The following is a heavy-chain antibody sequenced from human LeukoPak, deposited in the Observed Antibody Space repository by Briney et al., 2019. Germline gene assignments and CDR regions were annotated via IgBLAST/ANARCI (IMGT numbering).Heavy chain of an antibody. CDR2: IRSDGTTE. V-gene: IGHV3-30*02. J-gene: IGHJ4*02. D-gene: IGHD2-2*01. Sequence: GGSLRLSCAASGFTFSNYGMHWVRRAPGKGLEWVTFIRSDGTTEYYADSVRGRFTIPRDNSKNTLYLQMSSLRAEDTAVYYCAKDLPVAYFDYWGLGTLVTVSS. CDR1: GFTFSNYG. CDR3: AKDLPVAYFDY.